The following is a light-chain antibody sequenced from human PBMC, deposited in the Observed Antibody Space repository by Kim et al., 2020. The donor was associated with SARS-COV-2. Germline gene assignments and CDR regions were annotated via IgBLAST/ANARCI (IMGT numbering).Light chain of an antibody. CDR1: SSNIGSNY. J-gene: IGLJ3*02. CDR3: AAWDDSLSGWV. CDR2: RNN. V-gene: IGLV1-47*01. Sequence: QSVLTQPPSASGTPGQRVTISCSGSSSNIGSNYVYWYQQLPGTAPKLLIYRNNQRPSGVPDRFSGSKSGTSASLAISGLRSEDEAEYYCAAWDDSLSGWVFGGGTQRTVL.